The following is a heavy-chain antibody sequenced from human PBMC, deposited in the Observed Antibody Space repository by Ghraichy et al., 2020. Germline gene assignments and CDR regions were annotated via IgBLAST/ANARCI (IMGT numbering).Heavy chain of an antibody. D-gene: IGHD1-14*01. CDR1: GDSISSGHY. CDR2: VYYSGNT. J-gene: IGHJ4*02. CDR3: ARHGDSENYFDY. V-gene: IGHV4-39*01. Sequence: SQTLSLTCTVSGDSISSGHYWGWIRQPPGKGLEWIGTVYYSGNTYYNPSLESRVTISVDTSKNQFSLKLSSVTAADTAVYYCARHGDSENYFDYWGQGALVTVSS.